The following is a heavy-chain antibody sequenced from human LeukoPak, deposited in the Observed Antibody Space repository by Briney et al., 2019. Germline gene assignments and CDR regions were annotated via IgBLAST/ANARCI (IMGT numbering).Heavy chain of an antibody. V-gene: IGHV1-69*13. Sequence: GASVKVSCKASGGTFSSYAISWVRQAPGQGLEWMGGIIPIFGTANYAQKFQGRVTITADESTSTAYMELSSLRSEDTAVYYCASGGNYYDSSGYFQTDAFDIWGQGTMVTVSS. CDR1: GGTFSSYA. CDR3: ASGGNYYDSSGYFQTDAFDI. CDR2: IIPIFGTA. J-gene: IGHJ3*02. D-gene: IGHD3-22*01.